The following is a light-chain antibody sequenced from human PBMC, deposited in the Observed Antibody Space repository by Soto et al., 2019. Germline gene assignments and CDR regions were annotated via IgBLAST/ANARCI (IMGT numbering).Light chain of an antibody. J-gene: IGLJ1*01. Sequence: QSVLTQAPSVSGAPGQRVTISCTGSSSNIGAGYDVHWYQQLPGTAPKLLIYGNSNRPSGVPDRFSGSKSGPSASLAITGLQAQDAADYYCQSYDSSLSGSVFGTGTKLTVL. CDR2: GNS. CDR3: QSYDSSLSGSV. CDR1: SSNIGAGYD. V-gene: IGLV1-40*01.